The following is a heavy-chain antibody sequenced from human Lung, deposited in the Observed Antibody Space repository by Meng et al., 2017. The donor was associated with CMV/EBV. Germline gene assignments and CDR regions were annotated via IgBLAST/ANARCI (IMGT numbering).Heavy chain of an antibody. CDR2: ISYDGRDK. V-gene: IGHV3-30*04. Sequence: GESLKISCADSEFTFNSYAMHWVRQAPGKGLEWVAIISYDGRDKDYAESVKGRFTISRDNSKNTLYLQMNSLRTEDTALYFCTREGRLNWFDPWGQGTQVTVSS. J-gene: IGHJ5*02. CDR3: TREGRLNWFDP. CDR1: EFTFNSYA.